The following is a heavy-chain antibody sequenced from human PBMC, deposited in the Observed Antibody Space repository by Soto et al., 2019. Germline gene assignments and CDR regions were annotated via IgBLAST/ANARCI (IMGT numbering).Heavy chain of an antibody. V-gene: IGHV1-69*13. Sequence: GASVKVSCKASGGTFSSYAISWVRQAPGQGLEWMGGIIPIFGTANYAQKFQGRVTITADESTSTAYMELSSLRSEDTAVYYCAREPISYYYDSSGPSRAFDIWGQGTMVTVSS. CDR1: GGTFSSYA. D-gene: IGHD3-22*01. CDR3: AREPISYYYDSSGPSRAFDI. J-gene: IGHJ3*02. CDR2: IIPIFGTA.